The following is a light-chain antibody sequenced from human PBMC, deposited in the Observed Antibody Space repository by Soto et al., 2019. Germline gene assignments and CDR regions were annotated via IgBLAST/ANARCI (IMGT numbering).Light chain of an antibody. J-gene: IGKJ1*01. Sequence: DTQMTQSPSSLSASVGDKVTITCRASQGINNYLAWFQQKPGKAPKSLISAASRLQSGVPSSFSGSRSGTEFTLTISSLQSEDFAVYYCQQYNNWPQTFGQGTKVDIK. CDR1: QGINNY. CDR2: AAS. V-gene: IGKV1-16*01. CDR3: QQYNNWPQT.